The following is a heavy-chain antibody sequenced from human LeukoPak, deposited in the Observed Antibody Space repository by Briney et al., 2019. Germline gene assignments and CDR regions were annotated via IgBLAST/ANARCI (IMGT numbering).Heavy chain of an antibody. V-gene: IGHV4-34*01. J-gene: IGHJ3*02. Sequence: PSETLSLTCAVYGGSFSGYYWSWIRQPPGKGLEWIGEINHSGSTNYNPSLKSRVTISVDTSKNQFSLKLSSVTAADTAVYYCARLGDTAMVLDAFDIWGQGTMVTVSS. CDR3: ARLGDTAMVLDAFDI. CDR1: GGSFSGYY. D-gene: IGHD5-18*01. CDR2: INHSGST.